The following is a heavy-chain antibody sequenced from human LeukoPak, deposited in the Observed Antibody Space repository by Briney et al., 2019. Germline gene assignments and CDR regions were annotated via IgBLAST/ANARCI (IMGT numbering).Heavy chain of an antibody. CDR2: LFRSGDT. V-gene: IGHV4-38-2*01. J-gene: IGHJ4*02. D-gene: IGHD1/OR15-1a*01. CDR1: GISISSGYY. Sequence: SETLSLTCAVSGISISSGYYWGWIRQPPRRGLGWVGTLFRSGDTYYNPSLKSRVTISVYKSRNHLSLKLSPVTAADTAVYYCASADENTWAYWGQGVLVTVSS. CDR3: ASADENTWAY.